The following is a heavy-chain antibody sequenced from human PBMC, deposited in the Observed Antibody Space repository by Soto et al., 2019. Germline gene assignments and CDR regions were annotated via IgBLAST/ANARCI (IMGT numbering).Heavy chain of an antibody. J-gene: IGHJ6*03. CDR1: GGSFSGYY. D-gene: IGHD6-13*01. Sequence: QVQLQQWGAGLLKPSETLSLTCAVYGGSFSGYYWSWIRQPPGKGLEWIGEINHSGSTKYNPSLKGRVTISGDPSKNQCSLKLSSVTAADTAVYYCAREGGGIAADYYYYYMHVWGKGTTVTVSS. CDR2: INHSGST. V-gene: IGHV4-34*01. CDR3: AREGGGIAADYYYYYMHV.